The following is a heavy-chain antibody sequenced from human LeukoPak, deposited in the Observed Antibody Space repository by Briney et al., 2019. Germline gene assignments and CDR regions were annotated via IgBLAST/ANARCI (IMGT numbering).Heavy chain of an antibody. J-gene: IGHJ4*02. V-gene: IGHV3-48*01. CDR1: GFTFISHG. D-gene: IGHD4-17*01. Sequence: PGGSLRLSCAASGFTFISHGMIWVRQAPGKGLEWLSYISPGSTTINSADSVKDRFTTSRDKAKSSLFLQMNSLRAEDTAVYYCARVRGPTVTTMYFAYWGQGALVTVPS. CDR3: ARVRGPTVTTMYFAY. CDR2: ISPGSTTI.